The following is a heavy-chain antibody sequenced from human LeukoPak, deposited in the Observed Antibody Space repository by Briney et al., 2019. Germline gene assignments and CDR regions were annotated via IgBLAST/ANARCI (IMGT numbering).Heavy chain of an antibody. CDR2: IYTSGST. CDR1: GGSISSGSYY. V-gene: IGHV4-61*02. Sequence: SETLSLTCTVAGGSISSGSYYWSWIRQPAGKGLEWIGRIYTSGSTNYNPSLKSRVTISIDTSKNQFSLKLSSVTAADTAVYYCARDREVYGSGSYYSHLDYWGQGTLVTVSS. D-gene: IGHD3-10*01. CDR3: ARDREVYGSGSYYSHLDY. J-gene: IGHJ4*02.